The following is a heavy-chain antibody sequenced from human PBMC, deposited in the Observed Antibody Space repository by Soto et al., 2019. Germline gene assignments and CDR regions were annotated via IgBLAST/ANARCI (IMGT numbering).Heavy chain of an antibody. Sequence: SGPTLVNPTQTLTLTCTFSGFSLSTSGVGVGWIRQPPGKALEWLVLIYWNDDKRYSPSLKSRLTITKDTSKNQVVLTMTNMDPVDTATYYCAHRTYYYDSSGYYYAYWGQGTLVTVSS. D-gene: IGHD3-22*01. CDR3: AHRTYYYDSSGYYYAY. CDR1: GFSLSTSGVG. V-gene: IGHV2-5*01. J-gene: IGHJ4*02. CDR2: IYWNDDK.